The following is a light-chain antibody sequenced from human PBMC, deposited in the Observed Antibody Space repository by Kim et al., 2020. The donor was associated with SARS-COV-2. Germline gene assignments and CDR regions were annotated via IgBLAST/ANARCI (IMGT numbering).Light chain of an antibody. J-gene: IGKJ1*01. CDR1: QSVSSSY. V-gene: IGKV3D-7*01. CDR2: GAS. CDR3: QQEGA. Sequence: PGERVTLSCRASQSVSSSYLTWYQQKPGQAPRLLIYGASTATGIPARFSGSGSGTDFTLTISSLQPEDFAVYYCQQEGAFGQGTKVDIK.